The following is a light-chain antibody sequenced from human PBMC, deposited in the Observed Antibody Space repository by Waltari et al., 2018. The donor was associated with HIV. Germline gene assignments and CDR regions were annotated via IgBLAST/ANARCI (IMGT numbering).Light chain of an antibody. Sequence: QSVLTQPPSASGTPGQRVTFSCSGSSSNIGSNPVDWYQKLPGTAPRLLIYNNKQRPSGVPDRFAGSKSGTSDSLAISGLQSEDEADYYCAAWDDSLNGHVLFGGGTKLTVL. CDR3: AAWDDSLNGHVL. CDR2: NNK. V-gene: IGLV1-44*01. J-gene: IGLJ2*01. CDR1: SSNIGSNP.